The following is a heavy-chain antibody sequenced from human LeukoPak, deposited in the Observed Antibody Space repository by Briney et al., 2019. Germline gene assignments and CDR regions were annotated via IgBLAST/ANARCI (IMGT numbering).Heavy chain of an antibody. V-gene: IGHV4-38-2*02. CDR1: GYSISGGYY. Sequence: SETLSLTCTVSGYSISGGYYCGWIRQPPGKGLKWIGSVYHSGSTYYNPSLKSRVTISTDKSKNQFSLKLTSVTAADTAVYYCGSQREWSLTEYHFDYWGQGTLVTVSS. D-gene: IGHD3-3*01. CDR2: VYHSGST. CDR3: GSQREWSLTEYHFDY. J-gene: IGHJ4*02.